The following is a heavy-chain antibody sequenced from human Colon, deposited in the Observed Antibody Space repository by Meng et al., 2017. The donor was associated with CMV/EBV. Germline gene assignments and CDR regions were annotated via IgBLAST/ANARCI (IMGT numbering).Heavy chain of an antibody. CDR1: GFSFSEYA. D-gene: IGHD3-9*01. V-gene: IGHV3-23*01. CDR2: ITGRSTDT. CDR3: AKESGYGFLGSNYFDS. J-gene: IGHJ4*02. Sequence: GESLKISCAASGFSFSEYAMGWVRQAPGKGLDWVSAITGRSTDTFYADSVKGRFTIFRDNSNSTLYLQMSGLRAADTAVYYCAKESGYGFLGSNYFDSWGQGALVTVSS.